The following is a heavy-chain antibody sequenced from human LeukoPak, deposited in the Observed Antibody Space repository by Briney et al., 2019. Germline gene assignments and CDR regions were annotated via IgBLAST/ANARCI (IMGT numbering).Heavy chain of an antibody. CDR1: GYTFTGYY. Sequence: ASVKVSCKASGYTFTGYYMHWVRQAPGQGLEWMGWINPNSGGTNYAQKFQGRVTMIWDTSISTAYMELSSLRSDDTAVYYCTSDTYYYDSTGLGHWFDPWGQGTLVTVSS. J-gene: IGHJ5*02. V-gene: IGHV1-2*02. CDR3: TSDTYYYDSTGLGHWFDP. CDR2: INPNSGGT. D-gene: IGHD3-22*01.